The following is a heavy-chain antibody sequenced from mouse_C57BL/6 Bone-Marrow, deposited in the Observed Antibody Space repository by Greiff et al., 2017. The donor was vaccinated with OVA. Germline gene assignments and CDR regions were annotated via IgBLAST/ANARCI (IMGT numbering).Heavy chain of an antibody. Sequence: QVQLKQPGAELVRPGSSVKLSCKASGYTFTSYWMDWVKQRPGQGLEWIGNIYPSDSETHYNQKFKDKATLTVDKSSSTAYMQLSSLTSEDSAVYYCARVPYDGYLYYFDYWGQGTTLTVSS. J-gene: IGHJ2*01. CDR3: ARVPYDGYLYYFDY. D-gene: IGHD2-3*01. V-gene: IGHV1-61*01. CDR1: GYTFTSYW. CDR2: IYPSDSET.